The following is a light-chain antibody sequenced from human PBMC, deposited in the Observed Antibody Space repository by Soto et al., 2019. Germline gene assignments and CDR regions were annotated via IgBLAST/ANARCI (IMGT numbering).Light chain of an antibody. Sequence: DIQMTQSPSTLSASVGDRVTITCRASQSINTWLAWYQQKPGKAPKFLIYDASTLENGVPSRFSGSGSGTEFTLTITSLQPDDFATYYCLHYKISLYTFGQGTKLEIK. V-gene: IGKV1-5*01. CDR1: QSINTW. J-gene: IGKJ2*01. CDR2: DAS. CDR3: LHYKISLYT.